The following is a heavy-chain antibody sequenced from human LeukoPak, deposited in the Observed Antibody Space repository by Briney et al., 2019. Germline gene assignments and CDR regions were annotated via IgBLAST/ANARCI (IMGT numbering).Heavy chain of an antibody. Sequence: GGSLRLSCAASGFTVSSNYMSWVRQAPGKGLEWVSVIYSGGSTYYADSVKGRFTISRDYSKNTLYLQMNSLRVEDTAVYYCARGTVVVVPAEYYFDYWGQGTLVTVSS. V-gene: IGHV3-53*01. CDR2: IYSGGST. J-gene: IGHJ4*02. D-gene: IGHD2-2*01. CDR3: ARGTVVVVPAEYYFDY. CDR1: GFTVSSNY.